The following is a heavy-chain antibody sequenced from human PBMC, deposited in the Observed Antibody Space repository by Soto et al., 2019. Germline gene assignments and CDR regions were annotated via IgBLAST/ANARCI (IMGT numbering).Heavy chain of an antibody. CDR3: ARWFTYGNFDYFDY. J-gene: IGHJ4*02. CDR2: INSGGGTT. D-gene: IGHD3-10*01. Sequence: GGSLILSCAASGFTFRSYWMHWFRQAPGKGLVWVSRINSGGGTTTYADSVKGRFTISRDNAKNTLYLQMNGLRAEDTAVYYCARWFTYGNFDYFDYWGQGTQVTVSS. CDR1: GFTFRSYW. V-gene: IGHV3-74*01.